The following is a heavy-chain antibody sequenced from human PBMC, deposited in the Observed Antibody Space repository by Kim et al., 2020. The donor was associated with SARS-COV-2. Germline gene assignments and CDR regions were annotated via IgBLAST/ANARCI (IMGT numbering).Heavy chain of an antibody. V-gene: IGHV4-59*01. CDR1: GGSISSYY. J-gene: IGHJ3*02. CDR2: IYYSGST. CDR3: ARDRGAVVTHKNNDAFDI. Sequence: SETLSLTCTVSGGSISSYYWSWIRQPPGKGLEWIGYIYYSGSTNYNPSLKSRVTISVDTSKNQFSLKLSSVTAADTAVYYCARDRGAVVTHKNNDAFDIWGQGTMVTVSS. D-gene: IGHD2-21*02.